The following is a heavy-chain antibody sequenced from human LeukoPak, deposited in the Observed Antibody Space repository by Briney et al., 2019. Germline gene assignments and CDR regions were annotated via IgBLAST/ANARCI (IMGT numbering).Heavy chain of an antibody. D-gene: IGHD1-1*01. V-gene: IGHV3-21*01. CDR3: ARDRGPKTDWYFDL. J-gene: IGHJ2*01. CDR2: ISSSSSYI. Sequence: PGGSLRLSCAASGFTFSGYAMTWVRQAPGKGLEWVSSISSSSSYIYYADSVKGRFTISRDNAKNSLYLQMNSLRAEDTAVYYCARDRGPKTDWYFDLWGRGTLVTVSP. CDR1: GFTFSGYA.